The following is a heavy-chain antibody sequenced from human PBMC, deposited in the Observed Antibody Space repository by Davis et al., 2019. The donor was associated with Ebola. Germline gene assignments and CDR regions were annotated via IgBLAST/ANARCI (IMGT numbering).Heavy chain of an antibody. CDR1: GFTFSSYG. CDR2: IWYDGSNK. Sequence: GESLKISCAASGFTFSSYGMHWVRQAPGKGLEWVAVIWYDGSNKYYADSVKGRFTISRDNSKNTLYLQMNSLRAEDTAVYYCAREDIVVVVAAGYWSYYGMDVWGQGTAVIVSS. V-gene: IGHV3-33*01. CDR3: AREDIVVVVAAGYWSYYGMDV. D-gene: IGHD2-15*01. J-gene: IGHJ6*02.